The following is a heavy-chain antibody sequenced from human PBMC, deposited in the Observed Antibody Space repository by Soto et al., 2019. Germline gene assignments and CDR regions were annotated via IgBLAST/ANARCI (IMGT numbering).Heavy chain of an antibody. CDR1: GGAISSYY. CDR2: IYYSGAT. J-gene: IGHJ4*02. V-gene: IGHV4-59*01. Sequence: SETLSLTCTVSGGAISSYYWSWIRQPPGKGLEWIGYIYYSGATTYNPSLESRVTISVDTSKNQFSLKLSSVTAADTAVYYCARGNPVTESLDIWGQGTLVTLSS. D-gene: IGHD4-17*01. CDR3: ARGNPVTESLDI.